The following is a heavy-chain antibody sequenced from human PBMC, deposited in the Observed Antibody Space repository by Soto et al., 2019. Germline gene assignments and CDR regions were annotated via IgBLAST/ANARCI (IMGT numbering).Heavy chain of an antibody. CDR2: IYPSDSDT. D-gene: IGHD3-3*01. CDR3: ARGGVSTRTFDY. Sequence: LGESLKLSCTGSGYPFAGYWSAWVRPVPGKGLELMGIIYPSDSDTRYRPSFQGQVTISADKSISSAYLQWSSLRASDTAMYYCARGGVSTRTFDYWGQGTPVTVS. V-gene: IGHV5-51*01. CDR1: GYPFAGYW. J-gene: IGHJ4*02.